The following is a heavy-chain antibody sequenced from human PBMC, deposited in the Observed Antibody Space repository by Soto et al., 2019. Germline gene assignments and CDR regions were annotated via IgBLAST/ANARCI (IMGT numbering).Heavy chain of an antibody. CDR3: ARHHSGWYSFDY. CDR2: IYYSGST. J-gene: IGHJ4*02. Sequence: SETLSLTCNVSGDSISSSSYYWGWIRQPPGKGLEWFGSIYYSGSTYYNPSLKSRVTISVDTSKNQFSLELSSVTAADTAVYYCARHHSGWYSFDYWGQGTLVTVSS. CDR1: GDSISSSSYY. V-gene: IGHV4-39*01. D-gene: IGHD6-19*01.